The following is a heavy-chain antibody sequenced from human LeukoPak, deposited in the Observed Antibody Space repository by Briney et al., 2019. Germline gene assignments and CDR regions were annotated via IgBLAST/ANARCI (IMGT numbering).Heavy chain of an antibody. D-gene: IGHD6-6*01. Sequence: GGSLRLSCAASGFTVSSNYMSWVRQAPGRGLEWVANIKTDRSQKYYMDSVKGRFTISRDNAKNSLYLQMNSLRAEDTAVYYCARGAEYSSSLDYWGQGTLVTVSS. CDR2: IKTDRSQK. CDR1: GFTVSSNY. J-gene: IGHJ4*02. CDR3: ARGAEYSSSLDY. V-gene: IGHV3-7*01.